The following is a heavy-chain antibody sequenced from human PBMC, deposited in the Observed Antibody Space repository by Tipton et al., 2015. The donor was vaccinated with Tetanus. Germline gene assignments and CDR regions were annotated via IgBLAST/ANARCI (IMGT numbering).Heavy chain of an antibody. CDR2: ITPAKSNT. CDR3: ARYGRTTPDFDY. Sequence: QSGAEVKTPGASVKVSCKTSGFTLSNYPIHWVRQAPGQTFEWRGWITPAKSNTKYSQTFQGRVTITVDTAATTAYMDLSRLQNDDTAVYYCARYGRTTPDFDYWGQEKLVTDSS. V-gene: IGHV1-3*01. D-gene: IGHD1/OR15-1a*01. CDR1: GFTLSNYP. J-gene: IGHJ4*02.